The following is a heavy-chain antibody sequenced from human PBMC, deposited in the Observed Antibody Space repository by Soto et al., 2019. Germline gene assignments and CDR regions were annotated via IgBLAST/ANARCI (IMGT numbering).Heavy chain of an antibody. CDR2: VSYDGRKQ. V-gene: IGHV3-30*04. CDR1: GFTFSNYA. Sequence: QVQLMESGGGVVLPGKSLRLTCTASGFTFSNYAVHWVRQAPGKWPEWVAGVSYDGRKQYYADSLKGRVTISRDNSKKTIYLQINSLRPDDTALFYCARDISSVVGTRGDAFDFWGQGTMVTVSS. D-gene: IGHD6-19*01. CDR3: ARDISSVVGTRGDAFDF. J-gene: IGHJ3*01.